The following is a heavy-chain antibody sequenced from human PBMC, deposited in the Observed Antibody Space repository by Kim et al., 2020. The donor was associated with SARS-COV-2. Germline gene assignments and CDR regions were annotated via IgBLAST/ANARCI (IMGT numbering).Heavy chain of an antibody. CDR1: GGTFSSYA. CDR3: AREAYGYYYDSSGRRNYYFDY. D-gene: IGHD3-22*01. J-gene: IGHJ4*02. V-gene: IGHV1-69*13. CDR2: IIPIFGTA. Sequence: SVKVSCKASGGTFSSYAISWVRQAPGQGLEWMGGIIPIFGTANYAQKFQGRVTITADESTSTAYMELSSLRSEDTAVYYCAREAYGYYYDSSGRRNYYFDYWGQGTLVTVSS.